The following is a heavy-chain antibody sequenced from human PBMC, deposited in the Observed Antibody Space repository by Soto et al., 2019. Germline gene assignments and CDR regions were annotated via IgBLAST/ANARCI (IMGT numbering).Heavy chain of an antibody. V-gene: IGHV1-2*02. Sequence: ASVKVSCKASGYTFTGYYMHWVRQAPGQGLEWMGWINPNSGGTNYAQKFQGRVTMTRDTSISTAYMELSRLRSDDTAVYYCARDYLSGENAFDIWGQGTMVTVSS. J-gene: IGHJ3*02. CDR1: GYTFTGYY. CDR3: ARDYLSGENAFDI. D-gene: IGHD4-17*01. CDR2: INPNSGGT.